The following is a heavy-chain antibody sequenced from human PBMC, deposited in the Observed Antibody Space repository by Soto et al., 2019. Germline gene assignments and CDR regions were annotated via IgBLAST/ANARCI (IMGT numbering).Heavy chain of an antibody. J-gene: IGHJ5*02. Sequence: SETLSLTCTVSGGSISSGDYYWSWIRQPPGKGLEWIGYIYYSGSTYYNPSLKSRVTISVDTSMNHFSLELSSVTAADTAVYYCARESGILLWFDPWGQGTLVTVSS. CDR2: IYYSGST. D-gene: IGHD3-3*01. CDR3: ARESGILLWFDP. V-gene: IGHV4-30-4*01. CDR1: GGSISSGDYY.